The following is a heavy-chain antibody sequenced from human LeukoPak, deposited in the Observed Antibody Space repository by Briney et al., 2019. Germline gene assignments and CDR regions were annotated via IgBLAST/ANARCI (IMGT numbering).Heavy chain of an antibody. CDR3: AREYDQTYYFDY. Sequence: GASVSLSCKPSGYPFTSYSIHWVRQAPGQGLEYMGIIWVSGGNTNYPQKFQGRVTMTRDISTSTVFMDLDRLTSEDTAVYYCAREYDQTYYFDYRGLGTLVTVYS. CDR1: GYPFTSYS. V-gene: IGHV1-46*01. J-gene: IGHJ4*02. D-gene: IGHD3-3*01. CDR2: IWVSGGNT.